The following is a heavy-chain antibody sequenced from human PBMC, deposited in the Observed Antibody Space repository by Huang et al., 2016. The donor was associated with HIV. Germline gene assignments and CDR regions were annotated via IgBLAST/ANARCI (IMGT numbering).Heavy chain of an antibody. CDR1: GFTFEDYS. D-gene: IGHD1-1*01. V-gene: IGHV3-9*01. CDR2: ITVKSDGKRGNV. CDR3: AHLPEPTSPWTDY. Sequence: EVRLVESGGGLVQPGRSLRLSCAASGFTFEDYSMHWVRQGPGKGLEYVSGITVKSDGKRGNVFYADSVKGRFNISRDDTGNSLYLQMNSLRVEDTALYYCAHLPEPTSPWTDYWGQGTLVTVSS. J-gene: IGHJ4*02.